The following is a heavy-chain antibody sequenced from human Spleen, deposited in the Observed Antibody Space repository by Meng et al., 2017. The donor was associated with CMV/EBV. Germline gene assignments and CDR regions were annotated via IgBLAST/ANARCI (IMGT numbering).Heavy chain of an antibody. CDR3: ARGTVILDY. CDR2: ITPKNGNA. Sequence: KVSCKASGYSLTDFDINWVRQAPGQGLEWMGWITPKNGNAGYAQKLQGRVTFSRDTSKDTAYMELSSLTSEDTAVYFCARGTVILDYWGQGTLVTVSS. D-gene: IGHD4-11*01. CDR1: GYSLTDFD. V-gene: IGHV1-8*03. J-gene: IGHJ4*02.